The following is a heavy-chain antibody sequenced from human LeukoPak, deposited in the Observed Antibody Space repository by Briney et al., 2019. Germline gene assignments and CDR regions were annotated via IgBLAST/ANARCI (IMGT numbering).Heavy chain of an antibody. D-gene: IGHD3-3*01. CDR1: GFTFSSYG. Sequence: PGGSLRLSCAASGFTFSSYGMHWVRQAPGKGLEWVAFIRYDGSNKYYADSVKGRFTISRDNSKNTLYLQMNSLRAEDTAVYYCAKDGYYDFWSGYQSYYFDYWGQGTLVTVSS. V-gene: IGHV3-30*02. CDR2: IRYDGSNK. CDR3: AKDGYYDFWSGYQSYYFDY. J-gene: IGHJ4*02.